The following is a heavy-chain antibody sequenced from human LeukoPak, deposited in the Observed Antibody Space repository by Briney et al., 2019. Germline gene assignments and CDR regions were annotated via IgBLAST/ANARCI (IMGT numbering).Heavy chain of an antibody. CDR2: IHYSGST. V-gene: IGHV4-30-4*08. CDR1: GGSISSGDDY. D-gene: IGHD3-22*01. J-gene: IGHJ4*02. Sequence: TLSLTCAVSGGSISSGDDYWTWIRQPPGKGLEWIGYIHYSGSTYYNPSLKSRVTISVDTSKNQFSLKLSSVTAADTAVYYCARDSGGYGGSPYWGQGTLVTVSS. CDR3: ARDSGGYGGSPY.